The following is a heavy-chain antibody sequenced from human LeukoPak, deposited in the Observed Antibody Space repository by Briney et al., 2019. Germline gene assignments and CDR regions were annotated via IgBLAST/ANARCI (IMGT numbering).Heavy chain of an antibody. CDR3: ARDSLSPWYYYGMDV. J-gene: IGHJ6*02. CDR2: ISYDGSNK. CDR1: GFSFSGYG. V-gene: IGHV3-30*19. Sequence: GGSLRLSCAASGFSFSGYGMHWVRQAPGKGLEWVAVISYDGSNKYYADSVKGRFTISSDNSKNTLYLQMNSLRAEGTAVYYCARDSLSPWYYYGMDVWGQGTTVTVSS.